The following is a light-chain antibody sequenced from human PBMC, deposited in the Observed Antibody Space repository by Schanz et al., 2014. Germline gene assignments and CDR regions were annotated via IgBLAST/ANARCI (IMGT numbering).Light chain of an antibody. V-gene: IGLV2-8*01. CDR3: SSYTSSSIYV. CDR1: SSDVGNYNY. J-gene: IGLJ1*01. CDR2: EVS. Sequence: QSALTQPPSASGSPGQSVTISCTGTSSDVGNYNYVSWYQHHPGKAPKLMIYEVSKRPSGVPDRFSGSKSGNTASLTASGLQAEDEADYYCSSYTSSSIYVFGTGTKLTVL.